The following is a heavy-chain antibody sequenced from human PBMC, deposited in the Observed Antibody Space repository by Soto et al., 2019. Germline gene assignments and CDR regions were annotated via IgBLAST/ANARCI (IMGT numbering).Heavy chain of an antibody. V-gene: IGHV1-69*13. CDR1: GGTFGSYA. CDR3: ADIAATGASLDY. D-gene: IGHD6-13*01. J-gene: IGHJ4*02. CDR2: IIPIFGTA. Sequence: SVKVSCKASGGTFGSYAISWVRQAPGQGLEWMGGIIPIFGTANYAQKLQGRVTITADESTSTAYMELSSPRSEDTAVYYCADIAATGASLDYWGQGTLVTVSS.